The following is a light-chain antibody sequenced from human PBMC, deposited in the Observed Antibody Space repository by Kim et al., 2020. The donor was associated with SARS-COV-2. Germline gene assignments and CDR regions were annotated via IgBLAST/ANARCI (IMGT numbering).Light chain of an antibody. V-gene: IGKV4-1*01. CDR3: QQYYSTPPS. J-gene: IGKJ2*03. Sequence: RATLNCKSSQTVLYNSNNKNYLAWYQQKPGQAPKLLIYWASIRESRVSDRFSGSGSETDFTLTISSLQAEDVAVYYCQQYYSTPPSFGQGTKLEI. CDR1: QTVLYNSNNKNY. CDR2: WAS.